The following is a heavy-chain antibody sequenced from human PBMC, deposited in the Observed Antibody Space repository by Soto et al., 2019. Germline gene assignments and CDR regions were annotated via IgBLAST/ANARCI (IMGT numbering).Heavy chain of an antibody. Sequence: EVQLVESGGGLVQPGGSLRLSCAASGFTFSSYAMHWVRQAPGKGLEYVSTINRNGGSTYYANSVKGRFTISRDNSKNTLYLQMGSLRAEDMAVYYCARGSSDYYFDYWGQGTLVTVSS. D-gene: IGHD3-22*01. V-gene: IGHV3-64*01. CDR1: GFTFSSYA. J-gene: IGHJ4*02. CDR2: INRNGGST. CDR3: ARGSSDYYFDY.